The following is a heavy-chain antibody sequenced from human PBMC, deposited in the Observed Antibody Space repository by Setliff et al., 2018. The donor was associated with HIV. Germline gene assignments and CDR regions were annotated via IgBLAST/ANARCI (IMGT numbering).Heavy chain of an antibody. CDR2: IIPIFGSP. V-gene: IGHV1-69*06. CDR3: ARDVYYYFYMDV. CDR1: GDTFSSYA. J-gene: IGHJ6*03. Sequence: ASVKVSCKASGDTFSSYAISWVRQAPGQGLEWMGRIIPIFGSPNYAQKFQGRVTITADKSTSTAYMELSSLRSEDTAVYYCARDVYYYFYMDVWGKGITVTVSS.